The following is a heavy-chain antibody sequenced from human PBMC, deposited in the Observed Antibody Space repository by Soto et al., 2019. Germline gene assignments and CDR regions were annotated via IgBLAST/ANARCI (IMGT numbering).Heavy chain of an antibody. CDR2: ISGSGGST. J-gene: IGHJ5*02. CDR1: GFTFSSYA. D-gene: IGHD2-21*01. V-gene: IGHV3-23*01. Sequence: GGSLRLSCAASGFTFSSYAMSWVRQAPGKGLEWVSAISGSGGSTYYADSVKGRFTISRDNSKNTLYLQMNSLRAEDTAVYYCAKKPGKSGIIRTFDPWGQGTLVTVSS. CDR3: AKKPGKSGIIRTFDP.